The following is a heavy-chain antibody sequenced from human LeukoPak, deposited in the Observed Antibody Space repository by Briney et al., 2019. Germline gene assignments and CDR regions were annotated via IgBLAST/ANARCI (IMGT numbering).Heavy chain of an antibody. Sequence: PGGSLRLSCAASGFTFSSYWMSWVRQAPGKGLEWVANIKQDGSEKYYVDSVKGRFTISRDNAKNTLYLQMNSLRAEDTAVYYCARDQGGSGWYGVDYWGQGTLVTVSS. CDR1: GFTFSSYW. J-gene: IGHJ4*02. V-gene: IGHV3-7*01. CDR3: ARDQGGSGWYGVDY. D-gene: IGHD6-19*01. CDR2: IKQDGSEK.